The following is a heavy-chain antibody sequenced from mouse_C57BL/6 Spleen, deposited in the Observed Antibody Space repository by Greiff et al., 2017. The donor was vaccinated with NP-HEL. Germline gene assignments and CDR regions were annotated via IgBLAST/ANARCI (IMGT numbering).Heavy chain of an antibody. Sequence: QVQLQQPGAELVKPGASVKLSCKASGYTFTSYWMHWVKQRPGQGLEWIGMIHPNSGSTNYNEKFKGKGTLTVDKSSSTAYMQLSSLTSEDAAVDYCARLGTHSSYFAMDYWGQGTSVTVSS. CDR2: IHPNSGST. CDR3: ARLGTHSSYFAMDY. D-gene: IGHD1-1*01. CDR1: GYTFTSYW. J-gene: IGHJ4*01. V-gene: IGHV1-64*01.